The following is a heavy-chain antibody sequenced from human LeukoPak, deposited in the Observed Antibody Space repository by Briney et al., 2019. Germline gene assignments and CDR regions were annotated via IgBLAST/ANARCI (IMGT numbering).Heavy chain of an antibody. CDR1: GFTVSSNY. CDR3: ANDLGWIQLNLG. D-gene: IGHD5-18*01. CDR2: ISGHGDIT. Sequence: GGSLRLSCAASGFTVSSNYMSWVRQAPGKGLEWVSGISGHGDITYYADSVKGRFTISRDNSRNTVYLQMNSLRAEDTAVYYCANDLGWIQLNLGRGQGTLVTVSS. J-gene: IGHJ4*02. V-gene: IGHV3-23*01.